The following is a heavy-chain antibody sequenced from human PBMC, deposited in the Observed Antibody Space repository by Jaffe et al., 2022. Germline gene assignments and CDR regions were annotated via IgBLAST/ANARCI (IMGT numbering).Heavy chain of an antibody. J-gene: IGHJ4*02. CDR1: GFALSTYG. CDR2: LRYDGTDK. CDR3: AKDQTWLGFGFFEY. D-gene: IGHD3-10*01. V-gene: IGHV3-30*02. Sequence: QVQLVESGGGVVQPGGSLRLSCAVSGFALSTYGMHWVRQAPGKGLEWVAFLRYDGTDKYYADSVKGRFTISRDNSKNTLYLQVNSLRVEDTAVYYCAKDQTWLGFGFFEYWGQGTLVTVSS.